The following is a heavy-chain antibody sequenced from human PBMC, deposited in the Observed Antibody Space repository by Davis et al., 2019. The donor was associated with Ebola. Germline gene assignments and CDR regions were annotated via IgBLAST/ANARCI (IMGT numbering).Heavy chain of an antibody. Sequence: AASVKVSCKASGYTFRSYGISWVRQAPGQGLEWMGWINSHNGNTNYAQKLQGRVTMTTDTSTSTAYMELRSLSSDDTAVYYCARDQFQDYSNYAQVRFDPWGQGTLVTVS. J-gene: IGHJ5*02. CDR2: INSHNGNT. D-gene: IGHD4-11*01. CDR3: ARDQFQDYSNYAQVRFDP. CDR1: GYTFRSYG. V-gene: IGHV1-18*01.